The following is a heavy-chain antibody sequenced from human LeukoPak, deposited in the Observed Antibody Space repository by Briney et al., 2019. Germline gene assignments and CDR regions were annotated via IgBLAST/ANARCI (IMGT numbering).Heavy chain of an antibody. D-gene: IGHD5-24*01. CDR3: ARDLALRRDGYNLLGY. V-gene: IGHV1-18*01. CDR2: ISAYNGNT. J-gene: IGHJ4*02. CDR1: GYTFTSYG. Sequence: ASVKVSCKASGYTFTSYGISWVRQAPGQGLEWMGWISAYNGNTNYAQKPQGRVTMTTDTSTSTAYMELRSLRSDDTAVYYCARDLALRRDGYNLLGYWGQGTLVTVSS.